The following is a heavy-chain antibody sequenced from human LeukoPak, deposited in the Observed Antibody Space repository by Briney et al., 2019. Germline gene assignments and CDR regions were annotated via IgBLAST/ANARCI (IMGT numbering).Heavy chain of an antibody. V-gene: IGHV1-18*01. Sequence: GATVKVSCKASGYTFTSYGISWVRQAPGRGLEWMGWISAYNGNTNYAQKLQGRVTMTTDTSTSTAYMELRSLRSDDTAVYYCARDDLTYYYDSSGYYFVDYWGQGTLVTVSS. CDR2: ISAYNGNT. CDR3: ARDDLTYYYDSSGYYFVDY. J-gene: IGHJ4*02. CDR1: GYTFTSYG. D-gene: IGHD3-22*01.